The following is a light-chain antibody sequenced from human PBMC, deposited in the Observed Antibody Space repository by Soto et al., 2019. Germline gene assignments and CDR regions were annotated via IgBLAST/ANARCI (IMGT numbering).Light chain of an antibody. Sequence: QSVLTQSPSASASLGVSVKLTCTLSSGHSSNAIAWHQQQPEKGPRYLMKVNSDGSHSKGDGIPDRFSGSSSGAERYLTISSLQSEDEADYYCQTWGTGIRVFGGGTKLTVL. CDR1: SGHSSNA. CDR3: QTWGTGIRV. CDR2: VNSDGSH. V-gene: IGLV4-69*01. J-gene: IGLJ3*02.